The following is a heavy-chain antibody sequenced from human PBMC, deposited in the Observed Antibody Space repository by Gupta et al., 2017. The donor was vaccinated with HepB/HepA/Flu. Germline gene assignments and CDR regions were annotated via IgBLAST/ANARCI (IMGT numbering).Heavy chain of an antibody. CDR1: GFTFSSYS. V-gene: IGHV3-21*01. Sequence: EVQLVESGGGLVKPGGSLRLSCAASGFTFSSYSMNWVRQAPGKGLEWVSSISSSSSYIYYADSVKGRFTISRDNAKNSLYLQMNSLRAEDTAVYYCARVPPGDYYYDSREVDYWGQGTLVTVSS. CDR2: ISSSSSYI. J-gene: IGHJ4*02. CDR3: ARVPPGDYYYDSREVDY. D-gene: IGHD3-22*01.